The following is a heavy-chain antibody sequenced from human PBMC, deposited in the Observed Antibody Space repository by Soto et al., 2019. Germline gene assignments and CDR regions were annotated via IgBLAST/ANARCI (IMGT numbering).Heavy chain of an antibody. D-gene: IGHD2-2*01. CDR3: ARETLGYCSSPSCSIPFDAFDI. Sequence: ASVKVSCKASGYTFTSYAMHWVRQAPGQRREWMGWINAGNGNTKYSQKLQGRVTMTTDTSASTAYMELRSLRSDDTDVYYCARETLGYCSSPSCSIPFDAFDIWGQGTMVTGSS. J-gene: IGHJ3*02. CDR1: GYTFTSYA. V-gene: IGHV1-3*01. CDR2: INAGNGNT.